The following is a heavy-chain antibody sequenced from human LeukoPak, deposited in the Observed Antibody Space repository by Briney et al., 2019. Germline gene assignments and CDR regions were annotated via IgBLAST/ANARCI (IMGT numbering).Heavy chain of an antibody. V-gene: IGHV3-23*01. D-gene: IGHD2-15*01. CDR1: GFTLSSYA. CDR2: ITNSGINT. Sequence: QPGGSLRLSCAASGFTLSSYAMRWVRQAPGKGLEWVSSITNSGINTYYADSVKGRFTISRGSSKNTVYLQMNSLRAEDTAMYYCATRIGVTATRGAYNIWGQGTMVTVSS. J-gene: IGHJ3*02. CDR3: ATRIGVTATRGAYNI.